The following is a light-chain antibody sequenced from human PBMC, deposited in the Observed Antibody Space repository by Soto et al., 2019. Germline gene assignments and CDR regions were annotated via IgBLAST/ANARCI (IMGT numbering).Light chain of an antibody. CDR1: QVIINY. V-gene: IGKV1-27*01. J-gene: IGKJ4*01. CDR3: QKYNSALLS. CDR2: AAS. Sequence: DIKMTQSPASLSASEGDRVTITCRASQVIINYLAWYQQKPGKAPKLLIYAASTLQSGVTYRFSGSGSGTDFTLTISGLQPEDVATYYCQKYNSALLSFGGGAK.